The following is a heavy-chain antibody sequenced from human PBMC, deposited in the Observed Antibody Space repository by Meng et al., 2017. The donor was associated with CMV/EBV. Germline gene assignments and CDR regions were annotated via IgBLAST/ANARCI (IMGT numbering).Heavy chain of an antibody. D-gene: IGHD6-6*01. CDR3: ARDLSIAARPL. CDR2: IKSKTDGGTT. V-gene: IGHV3-15*01. Sequence: GGSLRLSCAASGFTFSNAWMSWVRQAPGKGLEWVGRIKSKTDGGTTDYAAPVKGRFTISRDDSKNTLYLQMNSLKTEDTAVYYCARDLSIAARPLWGQGTLVTVSS. J-gene: IGHJ4*02. CDR1: GFTFSNAW.